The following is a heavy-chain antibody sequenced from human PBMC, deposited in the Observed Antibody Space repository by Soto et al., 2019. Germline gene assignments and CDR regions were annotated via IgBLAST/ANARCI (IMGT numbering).Heavy chain of an antibody. V-gene: IGHV1-3*01. CDR2: INAGNGNT. D-gene: IGHD3-10*01. CDR1: GYTFTSYA. J-gene: IGHJ4*02. CDR3: ARDVLWFGELSVEPPSAPLDY. Sequence: ASVKVSCKASGYTFTSYAMHWVRQAPGQRLEWMGWINAGNGNTKYSQKFQGRVTITRDTSASTAYMELRSLRSDDTAVYYCARDVLWFGELSVEPPSAPLDYWGQGTLVTVSS.